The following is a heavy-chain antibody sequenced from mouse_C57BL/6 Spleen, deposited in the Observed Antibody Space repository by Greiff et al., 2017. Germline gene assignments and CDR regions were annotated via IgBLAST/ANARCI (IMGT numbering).Heavy chain of an antibody. CDR2: IYPGNSDT. V-gene: IGHV1-5*01. CDR1: GYTFTSYW. Sequence: VQLQQSGTVLARPGASVKMSCKTSGYTFTSYWMHWVKQRPGQGLEWIGAIYPGNSDTSYNQKFKGKAKLTAVTSASTAYMELSSLTNEDSAVYYCTRERGYDYEDFAYWGQGTLVTVSA. D-gene: IGHD2-4*01. J-gene: IGHJ3*01. CDR3: TRERGYDYEDFAY.